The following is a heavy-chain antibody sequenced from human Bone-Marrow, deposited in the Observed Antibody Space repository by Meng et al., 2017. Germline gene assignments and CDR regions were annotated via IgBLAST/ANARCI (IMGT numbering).Heavy chain of an antibody. J-gene: IGHJ3*02. CDR1: GGSISSSSYY. D-gene: IGHD3-10*01. Sequence: SETLSLTCTVSGGSISSSSYYWGWIRQPPGKGLEWIGSIYYSGSTYYNPSLKSRVTISVDTSKNQFSLKLSSVTAADTAVYYCLSITMDRGVLDAFDIWGQGTMVTVSS. V-gene: IGHV4-39*07. CDR2: IYYSGST. CDR3: LSITMDRGVLDAFDI.